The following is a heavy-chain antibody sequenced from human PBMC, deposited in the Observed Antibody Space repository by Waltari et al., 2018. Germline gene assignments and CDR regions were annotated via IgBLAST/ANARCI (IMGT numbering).Heavy chain of an antibody. J-gene: IGHJ4*02. CDR3: ARDRHCTPSGCSGL. V-gene: IGHV3-53*01. CDR2: IYSNGDT. CDR1: EFTVGNNY. Sequence: EVQLVESGGGLVQPGGSLRLSCVAAEFTVGNNYMTWVRQAPGKGLEWVSVIYSNGDTYYTDSVRGRFTISRDTSKNTLHLQMNSLRGEDTAVYYCARDRHCTPSGCSGLWGQGTLVTVSS. D-gene: IGHD2-8*01.